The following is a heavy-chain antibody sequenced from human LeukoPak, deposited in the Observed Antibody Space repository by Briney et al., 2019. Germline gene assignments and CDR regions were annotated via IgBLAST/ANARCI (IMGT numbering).Heavy chain of an antibody. D-gene: IGHD3-10*01. Sequence: GGSLRLSCAASGFTFSSYAMNWVRQASGKGLEWVSGITDNGRKTYYADSVKGRFSISRDNSKNTLYLQMSDLRAEDTAVYYCAKITVATTPNYWGQGTLVTVSS. V-gene: IGHV3-23*01. CDR2: ITDNGRKT. CDR3: AKITVATTPNY. CDR1: GFTFSSYA. J-gene: IGHJ4*02.